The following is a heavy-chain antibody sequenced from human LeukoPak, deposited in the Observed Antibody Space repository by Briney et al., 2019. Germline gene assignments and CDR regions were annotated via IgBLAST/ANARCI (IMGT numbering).Heavy chain of an antibody. V-gene: IGHV4-59*01. CDR3: AREDATEYYYDSSGYYPIRERYWCFDL. D-gene: IGHD3-22*01. Sequence: PSETLSLTCTVSGGSISSYYWSWIRQPPGKGLEWIGYIYYSGSTNYNPSLKSRVTISVDTSKNQFSLKLSSVTAADTAVYYCAREDATEYYYDSSGYYPIRERYWCFDLWGRGTLVTISS. CDR2: IYYSGST. J-gene: IGHJ2*01. CDR1: GGSISSYY.